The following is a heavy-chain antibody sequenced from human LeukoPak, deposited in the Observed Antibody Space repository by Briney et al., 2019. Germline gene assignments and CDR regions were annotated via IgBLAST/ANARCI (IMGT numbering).Heavy chain of an antibody. J-gene: IGHJ4*02. CDR1: GFTFSSHS. CDR2: ISSSSSTI. Sequence: GGSLRLSCAASGFTFSSHSMNWVRQAPGKGLEWVSYISSSSSTIYYADSVKGRLTISRDNAKNSLYLQMNSLRAEDTAVYYCARGAYYYEDWGQGTLVTVSS. CDR3: ARGAYYYED. V-gene: IGHV3-48*01. D-gene: IGHD3-22*01.